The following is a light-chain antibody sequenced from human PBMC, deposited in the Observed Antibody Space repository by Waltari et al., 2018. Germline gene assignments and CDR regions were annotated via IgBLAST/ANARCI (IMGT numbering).Light chain of an antibody. V-gene: IGLV2-14*01. CDR2: DVS. CDR1: SSDVGGYNY. J-gene: IGLJ1*01. CDR3: SSYTSSSTFPYV. Sequence: QSALTQPASVSGSPGQSITISCTGTSSDVGGYNYVSWYQQHPGKAPKLMIYDVSKRPSGFSNRCSGSKSGNTASLTISGLQAEDEADYYCSSYTSSSTFPYVFGTGTKVTVL.